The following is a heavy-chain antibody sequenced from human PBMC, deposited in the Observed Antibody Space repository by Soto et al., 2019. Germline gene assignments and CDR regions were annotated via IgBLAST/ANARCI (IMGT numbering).Heavy chain of an antibody. CDR2: IWYDGSNK. J-gene: IGHJ6*02. CDR3: TRDCPMVLPSASAIYCYYGMDV. D-gene: IGHD2-8*01. CDR1: GFTFSSYA. V-gene: IGHV3-33*01. Sequence: GGSLRLSCAASGFTFSSYAMHWVRQAPGKGLEWVAGIWYDGSNKYSADSVKGRFTISRDNAKNPLYLQMNSLRAEDTALYYCTRDCPMVLPSASAIYCYYGMDVWGQGATVTVSS.